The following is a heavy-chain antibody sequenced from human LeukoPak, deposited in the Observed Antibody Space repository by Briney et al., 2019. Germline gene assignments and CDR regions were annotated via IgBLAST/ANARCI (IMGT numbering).Heavy chain of an antibody. D-gene: IGHD6-6*01. CDR2: IYYSGST. V-gene: IGHV4-39*07. Sequence: PSEALSLTCTVSGGSISSSSYYWGWIRQPPGKGLEWIGSIYYSGSTYYNPSLKSRVTISVDTSKNQFSLKLSSVTAADTAVYYCARAVGHSSSSSSIDYWGQGTLVTVSS. J-gene: IGHJ4*02. CDR1: GGSISSSSYY. CDR3: ARAVGHSSSSSSIDY.